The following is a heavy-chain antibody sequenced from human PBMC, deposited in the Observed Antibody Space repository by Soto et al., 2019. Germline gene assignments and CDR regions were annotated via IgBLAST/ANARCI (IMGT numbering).Heavy chain of an antibody. J-gene: IGHJ3*02. V-gene: IGHV4-59*01. D-gene: IGHD4-17*01. CDR3: ASLYGDSDDAFDI. Sequence: SETLSLTCTVSCGSIISFYCSWIRQPPGKGLEWIGYIYYSGSTNYNPSLKSRVTISVDTSKNQFSLKLSSVTAADMAVYYCASLYGDSDDAFDIWGQGTMVTVSS. CDR2: IYYSGST. CDR1: CGSIISFY.